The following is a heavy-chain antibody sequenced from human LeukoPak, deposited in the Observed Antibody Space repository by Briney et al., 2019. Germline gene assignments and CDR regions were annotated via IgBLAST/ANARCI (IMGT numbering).Heavy chain of an antibody. V-gene: IGHV4-61*08. D-gene: IGHD3-22*01. CDR2: IDTSGST. CDR3: ARGTYYDSSVPGWFDP. J-gene: IGHJ5*02. Sequence: SETLSLTCTVSGGSISSDYWDYYWSWIRQPPGKGLEWIGYIDTSGSTSYNPSLKSRVTISVDTSKNQFSLKLSSVTAADTAVYYCARGTYYDSSVPGWFDPWGQGTLVTVSS. CDR1: GGSISSDYWDYY.